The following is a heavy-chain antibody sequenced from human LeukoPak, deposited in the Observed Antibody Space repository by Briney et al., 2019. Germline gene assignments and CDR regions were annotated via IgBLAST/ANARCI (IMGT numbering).Heavy chain of an antibody. CDR3: AKVRLGTDYYDSSGYYGY. CDR2: ISGSGGST. CDR1: GFTFSSYA. Sequence: GGSLRLSCPAYGFTFSSYAMSWVRQAPGKGLEWVSAISGSGGSTYYADSVKGRFTISRDNSKNTLYLQMNSLRAEDTAVYYCAKVRLGTDYYDSSGYYGYWGQGTLVTVSS. J-gene: IGHJ4*02. V-gene: IGHV3-23*01. D-gene: IGHD3-22*01.